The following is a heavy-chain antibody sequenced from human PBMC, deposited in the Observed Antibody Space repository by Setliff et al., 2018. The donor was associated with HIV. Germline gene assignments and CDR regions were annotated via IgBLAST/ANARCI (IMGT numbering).Heavy chain of an antibody. Sequence: SETLSLTCTVSGGSISSGGYYWSWIRQHPGKGLEWIGYIYYSGSTFYNPSRKSRATISVDTAKNQFSLKLTSVTAADTAVYYCARGIPLYSYGSYYLDYWGQGTPVTVSS. CDR3: ARGIPLYSYGSYYLDY. V-gene: IGHV4-31*03. D-gene: IGHD5-18*01. J-gene: IGHJ4*02. CDR1: GGSISSGGYY. CDR2: IYYSGST.